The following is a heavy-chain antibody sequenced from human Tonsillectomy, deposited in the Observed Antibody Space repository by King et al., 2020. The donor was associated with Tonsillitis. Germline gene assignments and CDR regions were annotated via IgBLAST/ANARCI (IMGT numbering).Heavy chain of an antibody. V-gene: IGHV4-59*01. CDR2: IFYSGST. Sequence: VQLQESGPGLVKPSETLSLTCSVSGGSLSTYYWSWIRQSPGRGLEWIGNIFYSGSTKYNPSLQSRVTISVDTSKNQFSLRLRSVTAADTAVYYCARDYGDYVGIFGHWGQGTLVIVSS. D-gene: IGHD4-17*01. J-gene: IGHJ4*02. CDR1: GGSLSTYY. CDR3: ARDYGDYVGIFGH.